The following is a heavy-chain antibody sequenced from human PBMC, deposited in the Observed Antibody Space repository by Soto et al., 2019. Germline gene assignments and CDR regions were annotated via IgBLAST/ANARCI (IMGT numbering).Heavy chain of an antibody. CDR2: VHDTGTT. CDR1: GGSVSSGGNY. Sequence: PSETLSLTCAVSGGSVSSGGNYWGWIRQSPGKGLEWIGSVHDTGTTHYNPSLTSRVTISVDTSKNQFSLNVNSVTAADTAVYYCARGLSSPSAAGVWGQGTLVTVS. CDR3: ARGLSSPSAAGV. J-gene: IGHJ4*02. D-gene: IGHD6-6*01. V-gene: IGHV4-39*01.